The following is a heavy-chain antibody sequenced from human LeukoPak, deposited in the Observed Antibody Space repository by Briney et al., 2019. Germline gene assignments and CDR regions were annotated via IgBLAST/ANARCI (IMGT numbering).Heavy chain of an antibody. D-gene: IGHD6-19*01. Sequence: GGSLRLSCAASGFTFSSYEMNWVRQAPGKVLEWVSYISSSGSTIYYADSVKGRFTISRDNSKNTLYLQMNSLRAEDTAVYYCAKGMYSSGWTFDYWGQGTLVTVSS. CDR2: ISSSGSTI. J-gene: IGHJ4*02. V-gene: IGHV3-48*03. CDR3: AKGMYSSGWTFDY. CDR1: GFTFSSYE.